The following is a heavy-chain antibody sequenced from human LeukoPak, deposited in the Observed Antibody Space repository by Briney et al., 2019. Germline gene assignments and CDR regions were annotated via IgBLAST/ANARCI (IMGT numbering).Heavy chain of an antibody. CDR3: ARHGSGRNYFDPLDY. CDR1: GFSFCDFA. D-gene: IGHD1-26*01. Sequence: PGGSLRLSCAASGFSFCDFAMHWVRQAPGKGLEWVAFIQRDGTNEYYADSVKGRFTIPRDNSKNTLWLQMYRLRAEDTAVYYCARHGSGRNYFDPLDYWGQGTLVTVSS. V-gene: IGHV3-30*02. J-gene: IGHJ4*02. CDR2: IQRDGTNE.